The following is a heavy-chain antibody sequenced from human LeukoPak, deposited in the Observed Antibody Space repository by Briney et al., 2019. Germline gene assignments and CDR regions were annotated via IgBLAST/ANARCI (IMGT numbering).Heavy chain of an antibody. CDR2: ISSSGSTI. CDR3: ARVQYSSSWEFDY. V-gene: IGHV3-48*03. J-gene: IGHJ4*02. D-gene: IGHD6-13*01. CDR1: GFTFSSYG. Sequence: PGGSLRLSGAASGFTFSSYGMNWVRQAPGKGLEWVSYISSSGSTIYYADSVKGRFTISRDNAKNSLYLQMNSLRAEDTAVYYCARVQYSSSWEFDYWGQGTLVTVSS.